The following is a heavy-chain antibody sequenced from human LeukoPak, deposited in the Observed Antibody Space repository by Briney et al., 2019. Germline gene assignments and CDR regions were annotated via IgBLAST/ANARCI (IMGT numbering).Heavy chain of an antibody. J-gene: IGHJ5*02. CDR2: ISSSGSTI. V-gene: IGHV3-48*03. CDR3: AREVRGTTLDP. Sequence: GGSLRLSCAASGFTFSSYEMNWVRQAPGKGLEWVSYISSSGSTIYYADSVKGRFTISRDNAKNSLYLQMNSLRAEDTAVYYCAREVRGTTLDPWGQGTLVTVSS. CDR1: GFTFSSYE. D-gene: IGHD4-11*01.